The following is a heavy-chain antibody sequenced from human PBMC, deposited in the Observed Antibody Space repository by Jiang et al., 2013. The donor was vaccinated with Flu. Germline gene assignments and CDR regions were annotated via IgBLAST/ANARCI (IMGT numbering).Heavy chain of an antibody. V-gene: IGHV1-18*01. Sequence: HSGAEVKKPGASVKVSCTASGYPFTNFGISWVRQAPGQGFEWVGWISAHNGNTNYAPKLQGRVTMTTDTSTNTAYMELRSLRSDDTAVYYCADVLHDSDGDAYAFDTWGQGTMVTVSS. CDR3: ADVLHDSDGDAYAFDT. CDR2: ISAHNGNT. D-gene: IGHD4-23*01. CDR1: GYPFTNFG. J-gene: IGHJ3*02.